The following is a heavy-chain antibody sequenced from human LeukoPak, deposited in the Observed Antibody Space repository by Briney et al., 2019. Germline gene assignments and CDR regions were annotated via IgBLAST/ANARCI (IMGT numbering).Heavy chain of an antibody. D-gene: IGHD2-21*01. CDR1: GFTFSSYA. CDR2: IYENGGTT. V-gene: IGHV3-23*01. J-gene: IGHJ4*02. Sequence: GGSLRLSCAASGFTFSSYAMSWVRQAPEKGLEFVSGIYENGGTTYYADSVKGRFSISRDNSKNTLYLRMDSLRGEDTAVYYCAKDFRIGYSAHFDYWGQGALVTVSS. CDR3: AKDFRIGYSAHFDY.